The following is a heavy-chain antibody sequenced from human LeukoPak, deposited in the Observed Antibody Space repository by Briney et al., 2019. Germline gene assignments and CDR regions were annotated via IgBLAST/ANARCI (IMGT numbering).Heavy chain of an antibody. CDR2: INPNSGGT. CDR1: GYTFTGYD. D-gene: IGHD6-6*01. V-gene: IGHV1-2*02. Sequence: ASVKFCCKASGYTFTGYDMYWERQAPGQGLEWIGWINPNSGGTNYAQKFQGRVTMTRDTSISTAYMELSRLRSDDTAVYYCATFEYTSSSLNYWGQGTLVTVSS. CDR3: ATFEYTSSSLNY. J-gene: IGHJ4*02.